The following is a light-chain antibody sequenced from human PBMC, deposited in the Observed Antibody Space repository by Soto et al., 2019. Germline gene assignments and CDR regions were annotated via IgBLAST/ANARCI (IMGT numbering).Light chain of an antibody. Sequence: QSALTQPASVSGSPGQSITISCTGTSSDVGGYDYVSWYQQHPGEGPKLTIYDVSNRPSGVSNRFSGSKSGNTASLTISGLQAEDEADYYCSSYTSSSTYVFGSGTKATVL. V-gene: IGLV2-14*01. CDR1: SSDVGGYDY. CDR3: SSYTSSSTYV. J-gene: IGLJ1*01. CDR2: DVS.